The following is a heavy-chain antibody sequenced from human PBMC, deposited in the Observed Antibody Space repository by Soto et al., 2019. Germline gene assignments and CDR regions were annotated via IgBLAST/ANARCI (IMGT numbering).Heavy chain of an antibody. CDR1: GFTFSSYW. J-gene: IGHJ5*02. CDR3: ARDWSIRIVATIRLYNWYDP. CDR2: IKQDGSEK. D-gene: IGHD5-12*01. Sequence: GGSLRLSCAASGFTFSSYWMSWVRQAPGKGLEWVANIKQDGSEKYYVDSVKGRFTISRDNAKNSLYLQMNSLRAEDTAVYYCARDWSIRIVATIRLYNWYDPWGQGTLVTVSS. V-gene: IGHV3-7*01.